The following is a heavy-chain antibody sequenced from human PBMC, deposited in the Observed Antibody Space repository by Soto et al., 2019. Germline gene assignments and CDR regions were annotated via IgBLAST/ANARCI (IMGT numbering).Heavy chain of an antibody. J-gene: IGHJ6*02. V-gene: IGHV4-30-4*01. CDR2: IYYSGST. Sequence: SETLSLTCTVSGGSISSGDYYWSWIRQPPGKGLEWIGYIYYSGSTYYNPSLKSRVTISVDTSKNQFSLKLSSVTAADTAVYYCARAPTDYDILTGYYMPARTYGMDVWGQGTTVPVSS. CDR1: GGSISSGDYY. D-gene: IGHD3-9*01. CDR3: ARAPTDYDILTGYYMPARTYGMDV.